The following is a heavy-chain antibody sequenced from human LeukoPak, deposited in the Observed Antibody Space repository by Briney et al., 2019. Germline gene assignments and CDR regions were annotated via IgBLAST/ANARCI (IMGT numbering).Heavy chain of an antibody. D-gene: IGHD6-19*01. V-gene: IGHV4-38-2*02. Sequence: SETLSLTCTVSGYSISSGYYWGWIRQPPGKGLEWIGSIYHSGSTYYNPSLKSRVTISVDTTKNQFSLKLSSVTAADTAVYYSAREQWSTQTDYYYYYMDVWGKGTTVTVSS. J-gene: IGHJ6*03. CDR3: AREQWSTQTDYYYYYMDV. CDR2: IYHSGST. CDR1: GYSISSGYY.